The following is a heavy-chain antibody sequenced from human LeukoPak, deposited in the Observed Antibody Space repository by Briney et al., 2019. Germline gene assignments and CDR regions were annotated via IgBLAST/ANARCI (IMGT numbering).Heavy chain of an antibody. V-gene: IGHV3-9*01. CDR3: VKGVGLQTDYYYYMDV. Sequence: GGSLRLSCAASGLTFDDHAMHWVRQAPGKGLEWVSSITWTSGNIGYADSVKGRFTISRDNAKNSLYLQMSSLRPEDTALYYCVKGVGLQTDYYYYMDVWGKGTTVTVSS. J-gene: IGHJ6*03. CDR1: GLTFDDHA. CDR2: ITWTSGNI. D-gene: IGHD5-18*01.